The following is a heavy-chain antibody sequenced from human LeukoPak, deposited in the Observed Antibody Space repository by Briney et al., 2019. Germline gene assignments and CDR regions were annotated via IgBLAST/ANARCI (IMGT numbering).Heavy chain of an antibody. CDR3: ARDAVEYYYGSGGKIDP. CDR1: GGSFSGYY. V-gene: IGHV4-34*01. J-gene: IGHJ5*02. D-gene: IGHD3-10*01. CDR2: INHSGST. Sequence: SETLSLTCAVYGGSFSGYYWSWIRQPPGKGLEWIGEINHSGSTNYNPPLKSRVTISVDTSKNQFSLKLSSVTAADTAVYYCARDAVEYYYGSGGKIDPWAREPWSPSPQ.